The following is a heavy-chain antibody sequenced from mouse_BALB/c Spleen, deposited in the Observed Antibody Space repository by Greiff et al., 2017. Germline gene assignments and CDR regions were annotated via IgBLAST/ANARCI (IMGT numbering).Heavy chain of an antibody. Sequence: EVKVEESGPGLVKPSQSLSLTCSVTGYSITSGYYWNWIRQFPGNKLEWMGYISYDGSNNYNPSLKNRISITRDTSKNQFFLKLNSVTTEDTATYYCAKKTGAMDYWGQGTSVTVSS. V-gene: IGHV3-6*02. CDR1: GYSITSGYY. J-gene: IGHJ4*01. CDR2: ISYDGSN. CDR3: AKKTGAMDY.